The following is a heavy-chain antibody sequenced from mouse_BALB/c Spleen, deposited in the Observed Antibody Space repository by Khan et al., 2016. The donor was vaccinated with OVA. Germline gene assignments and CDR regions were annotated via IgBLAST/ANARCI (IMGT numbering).Heavy chain of an antibody. CDR3: VRTARIKY. V-gene: IGHV3-2*02. J-gene: IGHJ2*01. D-gene: IGHD1-2*01. Sequence: QLEESGPGLVKPSQSLSLTCTVTGYSITSGYGWNWIRQFPGNKLEWMGYISYSGSTTYNPSLKSRISITRDTSKNQFFLQLNSVTTEDTATYYCVRTARIKYWGQGTTLTVSS. CDR1: GYSITSGYG. CDR2: ISYSGST.